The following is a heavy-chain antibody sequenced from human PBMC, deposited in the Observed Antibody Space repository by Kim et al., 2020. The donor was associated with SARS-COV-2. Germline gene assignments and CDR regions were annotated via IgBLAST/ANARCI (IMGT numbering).Heavy chain of an antibody. V-gene: IGHV4-34*01. D-gene: IGHD3-22*01. J-gene: IGHJ4*02. Sequence: TNYNPSLKSRVTISVDTSKHQFSLKLSSVTAADTAVYYCARISSGYDDYWGQGTLVTVSS. CDR2: T. CDR3: ARISSGYDDY.